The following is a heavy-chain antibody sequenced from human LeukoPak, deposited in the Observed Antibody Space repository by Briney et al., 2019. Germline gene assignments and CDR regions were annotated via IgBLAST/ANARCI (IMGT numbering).Heavy chain of an antibody. CDR3: ARDLSREDFDY. Sequence: GGSLRLSCAASGFIFSSYWMHWVRQGPGKGLVWVSRISSDGSSTTYADSVKGRFTISRDNAKNTLYLQMNSLRAEDTAVYYCARDLSREDFDYWGQGTLVTVSS. D-gene: IGHD1-26*01. J-gene: IGHJ4*02. CDR2: ISSDGSST. CDR1: GFIFSSYW. V-gene: IGHV3-74*01.